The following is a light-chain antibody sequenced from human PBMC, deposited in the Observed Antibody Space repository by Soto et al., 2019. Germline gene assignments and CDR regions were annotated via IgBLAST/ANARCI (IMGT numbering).Light chain of an antibody. CDR2: KAS. Sequence: DIQMTQSPSTLSGSVGDRVTITCLASQTISSWLAWYQQKPGKAPKLLIYKASTLKSGVPSRFSGSGSGTEFTLTISSLQPEDFATYYCQQLNSYPQVTFGQGTRREIK. CDR1: QTISSW. CDR3: QQLNSYPQVT. V-gene: IGKV1-5*03. J-gene: IGKJ5*01.